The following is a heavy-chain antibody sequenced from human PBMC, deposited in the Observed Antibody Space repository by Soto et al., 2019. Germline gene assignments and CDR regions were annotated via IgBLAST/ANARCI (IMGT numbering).Heavy chain of an antibody. V-gene: IGHV3-21*01. CDR3: ARDRGTVGTAYYGMDV. CDR1: GFTLSSYT. D-gene: IGHD3-10*01. CDR2: ISSTSSFI. Sequence: GGSLRLSCAASGFTLSSYTMNWVRQAPGKGLEWVSFISSTSSFIYYADSVRGRFTISRDNAKNSLYLQMNSLRAEDTAVYHCARDRGTVGTAYYGMDVWGQGTTVTVSS. J-gene: IGHJ6*02.